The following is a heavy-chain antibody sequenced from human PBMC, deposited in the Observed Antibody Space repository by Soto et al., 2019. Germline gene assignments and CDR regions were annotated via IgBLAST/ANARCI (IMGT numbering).Heavy chain of an antibody. Sequence: SETLSLTCTVSGGSISSGGYYWSWIRQHPGKGLEWIGYIYYSGSTYYNPSLKSRVTISVDTSKNQFSLKLSSVTAADTAVYYCARAWRTAMVGQNWFDPWGQGTLVTVSS. CDR1: GGSISSGGYY. CDR3: ARAWRTAMVGQNWFDP. J-gene: IGHJ5*02. D-gene: IGHD5-18*01. CDR2: IYYSGST. V-gene: IGHV4-31*03.